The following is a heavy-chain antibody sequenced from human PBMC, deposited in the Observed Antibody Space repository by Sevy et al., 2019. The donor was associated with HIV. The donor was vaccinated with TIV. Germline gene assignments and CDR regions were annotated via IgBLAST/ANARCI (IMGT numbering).Heavy chain of an antibody. CDR1: GGTFSSYA. CDR2: IIPIFGTA. D-gene: IGHD6-13*01. J-gene: IGHJ6*02. Sequence: ASVKVSCKASGGTFSSYAISWVRQAPGQGLEWMGGIIPIFGTANYAQKFQGRVTITADESTSTAYMELSSLRSEDTAMYYCARTRLPGIAAAGRYYYYGMDVWGQGTTVTVSS. CDR3: ARTRLPGIAAAGRYYYYGMDV. V-gene: IGHV1-69*13.